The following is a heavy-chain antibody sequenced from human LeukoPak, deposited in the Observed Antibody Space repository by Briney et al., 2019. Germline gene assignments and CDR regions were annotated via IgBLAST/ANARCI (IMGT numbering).Heavy chain of an antibody. CDR2: INPNSGGT. Sequence: ASVKVSCKASGYTFTGYYMHWVRQAPGQGLEWMGWINPNSGGTNYAQKFQGRVTMTRDTSISTAYMELSRLRSDDTAVYYCAREARTTYYYDSSGYRVFDYWAREPWSPSPQ. CDR3: AREARTTYYYDSSGYRVFDY. V-gene: IGHV1-2*02. J-gene: IGHJ4*02. D-gene: IGHD3-22*01. CDR1: GYTFTGYY.